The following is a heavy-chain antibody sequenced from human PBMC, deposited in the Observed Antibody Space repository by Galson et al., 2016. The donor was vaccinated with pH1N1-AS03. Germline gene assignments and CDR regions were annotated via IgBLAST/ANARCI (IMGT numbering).Heavy chain of an antibody. D-gene: IGHD2-21*02. CDR1: GFTFSDYH. CDR3: SRGPRRVVGTLLKYFGMDV. J-gene: IGHJ6*02. CDR2: ISVSSTAI. V-gene: IGHV3-11*01. Sequence: SLRLSCAASGFTFSDYHMSWIRQAPGKGLEWLSYISVSSTAIYYADSVKGRFTISRDNARNSLYLQMNRLKAEDTAVYYCSRGPRRVVGTLLKYFGMDVWGQGTTVTVSS.